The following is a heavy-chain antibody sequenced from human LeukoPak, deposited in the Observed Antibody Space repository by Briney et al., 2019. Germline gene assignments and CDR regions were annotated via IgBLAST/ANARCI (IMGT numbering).Heavy chain of an antibody. J-gene: IGHJ6*03. CDR1: GFSFSSYA. CDR2: ISYDGNNK. CDR3: ASWTAMVNPDYYYYYMDV. V-gene: IGHV3-30*01. D-gene: IGHD5-18*01. Sequence: PGGSLRLSCAASGFSFSSYAIHWVRQAPGKGQEWVAVISYDGNNKYYADSVKGRFTISRDNSKNTLYLQMNSLRAEDTAAYYCASWTAMVNPDYYYYYMDVWGKGTTVTVSS.